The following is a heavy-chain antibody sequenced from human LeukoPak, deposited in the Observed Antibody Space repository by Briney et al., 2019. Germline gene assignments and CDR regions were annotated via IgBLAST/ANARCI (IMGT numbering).Heavy chain of an antibody. D-gene: IGHD3-10*01. CDR2: INHSGST. Sequence: SETLSLTCAVSGGSFSGYYLSWIRQPPGKGLEWIGEINHSGSTNYNPSLKSRVTISVDTSKNQFSLKLSSVTAADTAVYYCARGRGGRGAWGQGTLVTVSS. J-gene: IGHJ4*02. CDR1: GGSFSGYY. V-gene: IGHV4-34*01. CDR3: ARGRGGRGA.